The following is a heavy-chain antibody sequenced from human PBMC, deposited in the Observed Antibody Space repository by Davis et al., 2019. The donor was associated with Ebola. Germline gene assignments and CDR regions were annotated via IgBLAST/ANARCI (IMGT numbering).Heavy chain of an antibody. CDR3: ASDCGRSSCYDEVY. J-gene: IGHJ4*02. V-gene: IGHV1-3*01. D-gene: IGHD2-2*01. CDR1: GYTLTTYA. CDR2: INVANGRT. Sequence: ASVKVSCKASGYTLTTYALHWVRQAPGQRLEWMGWINVANGRTKYSQRFQGRVTSTRDTSATIVYMELSILKSEDTAVYYCASDCGRSSCYDEVYWGQGTLVTVSS.